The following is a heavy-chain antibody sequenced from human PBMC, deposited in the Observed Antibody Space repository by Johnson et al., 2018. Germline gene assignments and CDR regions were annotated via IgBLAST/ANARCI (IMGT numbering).Heavy chain of an antibody. V-gene: IGHV4-34*01. J-gene: IGHJ3*02. Sequence: QVQLQQWGAGLLKPSETLSLSCAVYGGSFSGYYWSWIRQPPGKGLEWIGEITHIGSTNYNPSRKSRVTISVTTSKNQFYMKMGSVTAAETAVYYWARRGGYCSGGGCYSRAFDSWGQGTMVTVSS. D-gene: IGHD2-15*01. CDR2: ITHIGST. CDR1: GGSFSGYY. CDR3: ARRGGYCSGGGCYSRAFDS.